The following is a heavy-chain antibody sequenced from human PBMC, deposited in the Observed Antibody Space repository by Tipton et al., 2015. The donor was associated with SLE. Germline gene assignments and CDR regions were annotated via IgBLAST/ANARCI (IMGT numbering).Heavy chain of an antibody. CDR1: GYSFIGYY. CDR3: TKDHAYAVVVTATTFGN. CDR2: INPNNGGT. Sequence: QGQLVQSGAEVKKPGASVKVSCKASGYSFIGYYMHWVRQAPGQGLEWMGWINPNNGGTKYSQKFQGRVTMTRDTSISTAYMELSGLRSDDTAVYYCTKDHAYAVVVTATTFGNWGQGTLVTVSS. D-gene: IGHD2-21*02. V-gene: IGHV1-2*02. J-gene: IGHJ4*02.